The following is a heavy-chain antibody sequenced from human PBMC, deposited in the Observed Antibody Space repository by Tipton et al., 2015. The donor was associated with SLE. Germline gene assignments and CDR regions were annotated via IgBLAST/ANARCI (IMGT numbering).Heavy chain of an antibody. Sequence: TLSLTCTVSGGSISPYYWSWIRQPPGKGLEWIAYIYYSGSTNYNPSLKSRVTISVDTSKNQFSLKLSSVTAADTAVYYCARDLSGVDAFDIWGQGTMITVSS. V-gene: IGHV4-59*01. CDR2: IYYSGST. D-gene: IGHD6-19*01. CDR3: ARDLSGVDAFDI. J-gene: IGHJ3*02. CDR1: GGSISPYY.